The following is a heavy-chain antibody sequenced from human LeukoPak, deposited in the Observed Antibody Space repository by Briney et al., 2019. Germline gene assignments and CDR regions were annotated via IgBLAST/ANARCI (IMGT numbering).Heavy chain of an antibody. J-gene: IGHJ4*02. D-gene: IGHD2-21*02. V-gene: IGHV4-59*08. CDR3: ARRGGDFVLDY. CDR1: GGSITSYH. Sequence: PSETLSLTCTVSGGSITSYHWTWIRQPPGKGLEWIGHIYYSGSTNYNPSLKSRVTISVDTSKNQFSLKVSSVTAADTAVCYCARRGGDFVLDYWAQGTLVTVSS. CDR2: IYYSGST.